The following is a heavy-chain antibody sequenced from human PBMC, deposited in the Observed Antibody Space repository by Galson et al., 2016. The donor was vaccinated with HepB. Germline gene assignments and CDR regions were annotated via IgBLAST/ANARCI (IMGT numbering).Heavy chain of an antibody. CDR3: ARAPAWFGEIWGY. CDR1: GYTFTSYG. J-gene: IGHJ4*02. CDR2: ISGYNGNT. Sequence: SCKASGYTFTSYGISWVRQAPGQGLEWMGWISGYNGNTNYAQKFQDRVTMTTDTSTTKAYMELRSLRSDDTAVYCCARAPAWFGEIWGYWGQGTLVTVSS. V-gene: IGHV1-18*04. D-gene: IGHD3-10*01.